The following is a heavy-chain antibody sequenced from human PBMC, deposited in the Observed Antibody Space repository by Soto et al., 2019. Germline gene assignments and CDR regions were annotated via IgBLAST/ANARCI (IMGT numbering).Heavy chain of an antibody. CDR2: ISPSSTYI. D-gene: IGHD2-15*01. V-gene: IGHV3-21*04. CDR1: GLNLGKYS. J-gene: IGHJ4*02. Sequence: PGGSLRLSCAACGLNLGKYSMNWVRQPPGKGPEWLASISPSSTYIRYADSVKGRFTISRDNARNSLSLPMMNLRADATAIYHCAGDSGDMEVATPANWGPGTLLNVSS. CDR3: AGDSGDMEVATPAN.